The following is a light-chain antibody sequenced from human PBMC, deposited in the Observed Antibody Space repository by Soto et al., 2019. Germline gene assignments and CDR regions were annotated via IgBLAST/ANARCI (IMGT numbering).Light chain of an antibody. J-gene: IGLJ2*01. CDR3: SSYTSSSSLV. CDR2: DVS. V-gene: IGLV2-14*01. CDR1: SSDVGGYNY. Sequence: QSALTQPASVSGSPGQSITISCTGTSSDVGGYNYVSWYQQHPGKAPKLMIYDVSNRPSGVSNRFSGSKSGNTASLTISGLQAEDVADYYCSSYTSSSSLVFGGETKL.